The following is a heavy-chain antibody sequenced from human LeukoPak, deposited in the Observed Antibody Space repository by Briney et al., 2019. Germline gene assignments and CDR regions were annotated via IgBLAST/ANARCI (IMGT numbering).Heavy chain of an antibody. CDR1: GGSISSSSYY. CDR2: MYYSGST. D-gene: IGHD1-26*01. CDR3: ARHGPSIVGASTFDY. J-gene: IGHJ4*02. Sequence: PSETLSLTCTASGGSISSSSYYWGWIRQPPGKGLEWIVSMYYSGSTYYNPSLKSRVTISVDTSKNQFSLKLSSVTAADTAVYYCARHGPSIVGASTFDYWGQGTLVTVSS. V-gene: IGHV4-39*01.